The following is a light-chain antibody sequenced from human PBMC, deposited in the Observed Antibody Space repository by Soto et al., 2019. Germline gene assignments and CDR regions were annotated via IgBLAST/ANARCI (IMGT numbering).Light chain of an antibody. CDR3: SSYGGSNNFVL. J-gene: IGLJ2*01. Sequence: SALTQPPSASGSLGQSVTISCTGTSSDVGGYNYVSWYQQRPGKAPKLMIYEVNERPSGVPDRFSGSKSGNTASLTVSGLQAEDEADYYCSSYGGSNNFVLFGGGTKLTVL. CDR1: SSDVGGYNY. V-gene: IGLV2-8*01. CDR2: EVN.